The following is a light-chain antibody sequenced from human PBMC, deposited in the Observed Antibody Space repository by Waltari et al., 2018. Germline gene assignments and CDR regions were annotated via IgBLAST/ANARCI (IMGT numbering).Light chain of an antibody. CDR3: SSYAGSSKGV. CDR2: AVS. Sequence: QSALTQPASVSGSPGQSITIPCTGTSSDVGNYNRVSCYQQHPGKAPKLMIYAVSKRPSGVSDRFSGAKSGDMASLTISGLQPEDEAEYLCSSYAGSSKGVFGGGTKVTVL. V-gene: IGLV2-23*02. J-gene: IGLJ2*01. CDR1: SSDVGNYNR.